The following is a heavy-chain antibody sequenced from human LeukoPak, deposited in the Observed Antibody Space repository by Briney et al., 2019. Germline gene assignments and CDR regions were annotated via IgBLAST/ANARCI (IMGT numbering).Heavy chain of an antibody. V-gene: IGHV3-30*02. CDR1: GFTFSNYG. CDR3: ATVPGAFDI. D-gene: IGHD3-10*01. J-gene: IGHJ3*02. Sequence: GGSLRLSCAASGFTFSNYGMHWVRQAPGKGLEWVAFIRYDESNKYYADSVKGRFTISRDNSKNTLYLQMNSLRAEDTAVYYCATVPGAFDIWGQGTMVTVSS. CDR2: IRYDESNK.